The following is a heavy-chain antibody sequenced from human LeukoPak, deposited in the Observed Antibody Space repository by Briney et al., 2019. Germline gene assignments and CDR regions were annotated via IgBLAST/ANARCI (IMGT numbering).Heavy chain of an antibody. CDR1: GGSISSYY. D-gene: IGHD2-2*01. V-gene: IGHV4-59*01. CDR2: IYYSGFT. CDR3: ARRYCSSTSCYFGSRWFDP. J-gene: IGHJ5*02. Sequence: PSETLSLTRTVSGGSISSYYWSWIRQPPGKGLELIGYIYYSGFTNYNPSLKSRVTISVDTSKNQFSLKLSSVTAADTAVYYCARRYCSSTSCYFGSRWFDPWGQGTLVTVSS.